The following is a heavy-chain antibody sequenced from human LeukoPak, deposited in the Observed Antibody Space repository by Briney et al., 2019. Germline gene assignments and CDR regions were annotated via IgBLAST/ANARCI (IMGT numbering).Heavy chain of an antibody. J-gene: IGHJ4*02. Sequence: SETLSLTCAVYGGSFSGYYWSWIRQTPGKGLEWIGEINHSGSTNYNPSLKSRVTISVDTSKNQFSLKLSSVTAADTAVYYCASKSGGYCSSTSCYPDGYYFDYWGQGTLVTVSS. CDR2: INHSGST. CDR3: ASKSGGYCSSTSCYPDGYYFDY. CDR1: GGSFSGYY. D-gene: IGHD2-2*01. V-gene: IGHV4-34*01.